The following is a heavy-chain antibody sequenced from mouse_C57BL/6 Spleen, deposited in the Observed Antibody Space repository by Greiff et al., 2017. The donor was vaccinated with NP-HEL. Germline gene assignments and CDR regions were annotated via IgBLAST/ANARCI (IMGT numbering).Heavy chain of an antibody. V-gene: IGHV14-2*01. Sequence: VQLQQSGAELVRPGASVKLSCTASGFNIKDYYMHWVKQRPEQGLEWIGRIDPEDGDTEYAPKFQGKATITADTSSNTAYLQLSSLTSEDTAVYYCAREDYYGSSPDYWGQGTTLTVSS. CDR2: IDPEDGDT. D-gene: IGHD1-1*01. CDR3: AREDYYGSSPDY. J-gene: IGHJ2*01. CDR1: GFNIKDYY.